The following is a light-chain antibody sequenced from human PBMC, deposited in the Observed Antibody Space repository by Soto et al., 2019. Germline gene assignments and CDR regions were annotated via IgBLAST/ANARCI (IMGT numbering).Light chain of an antibody. CDR1: QSVSTN. V-gene: IGKV3-15*01. Sequence: EIEMTQSPATLSLSPGERATLSCRASQSVSTNLAWYQQKPGQAPRFLIFDASTRATGVPARISGSGSGTDFTLTISSLQSEDFAMYYCQQYNNWPETFGQGTEVEIK. CDR3: QQYNNWPET. J-gene: IGKJ1*01. CDR2: DAS.